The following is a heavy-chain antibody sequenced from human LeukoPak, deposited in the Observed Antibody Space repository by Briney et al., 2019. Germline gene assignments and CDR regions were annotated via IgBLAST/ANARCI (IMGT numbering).Heavy chain of an antibody. CDR3: AKSPTYCGGDCYPDFDY. CDR1: GSTLSTYA. V-gene: IGHV3-23*01. Sequence: GGSLRPSFAAPGSTLSTYAISWVRQPPGKWLGWVSAISGSGGSTYYADSVKGRFTISRDNSKNTLYLQMNSLRAEDTAVYYCAKSPTYCGGDCYPDFDYWGQGTLVTVSS. D-gene: IGHD2-21*02. CDR2: ISGSGGST. J-gene: IGHJ4*02.